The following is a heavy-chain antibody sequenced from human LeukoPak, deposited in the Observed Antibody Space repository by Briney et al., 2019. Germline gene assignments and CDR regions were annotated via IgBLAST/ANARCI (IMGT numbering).Heavy chain of an antibody. J-gene: IGHJ4*02. Sequence: GGSLRLSCAASGFTFSSYAMSWVRQAPGKGLEWVSAISASGDAAFYADSVKSRFTISRDNSKNTVHLQMNSLRAEDTAVYYCARDYIAAIGFDHWGQGTLVSVSS. CDR2: ISASGDAA. V-gene: IGHV3-23*01. CDR1: GFTFSSYA. D-gene: IGHD6-13*01. CDR3: ARDYIAAIGFDH.